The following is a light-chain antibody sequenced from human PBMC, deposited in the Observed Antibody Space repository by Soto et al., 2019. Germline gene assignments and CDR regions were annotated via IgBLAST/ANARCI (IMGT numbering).Light chain of an antibody. V-gene: IGKV4-1*01. CDR3: QQYYGTPLT. CDR1: QSVLYSSNNKNY. CDR2: WAS. J-gene: IGKJ4*01. Sequence: DIVMTQSPDSLAVSLGERATINCKSSQSVLYSSNNKNYLAWYQQKPGQPPKLLIYWASTRESGVPDRFSGSGSGTDFTLTISSLQAEDVAVYYCQQYYGTPLTFGGGIKVEIK.